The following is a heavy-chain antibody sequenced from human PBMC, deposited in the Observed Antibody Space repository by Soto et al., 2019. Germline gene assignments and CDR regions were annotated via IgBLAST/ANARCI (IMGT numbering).Heavy chain of an antibody. D-gene: IGHD5-12*01. CDR1: GGSISSYY. CDR3: AIGSGYDFAH. J-gene: IGHJ5*02. V-gene: IGHV4-59*01. Sequence: SETLSLTCTVSGGSISSYYWSWIRQPPGKGLEWIGYIYYSGSTNYNPSLKSRVTISVDTSKNQFSLKLGSVTTADTAVYYCAIGSGYDFAHWGQGTLVTVSS. CDR2: IYYSGST.